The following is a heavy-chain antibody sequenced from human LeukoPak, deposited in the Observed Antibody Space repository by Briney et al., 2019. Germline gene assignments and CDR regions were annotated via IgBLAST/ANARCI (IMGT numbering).Heavy chain of an antibody. Sequence: GGSLRLSCAASGFTFSSYGMHWVRQAPGKGLEWVAVISYDGSNKYYADSVKGRFTISRDNSKNTLYLQMNSLRAEDTAVYYCAKEATRRVSGYYGYWGQGTLVTVSS. D-gene: IGHD5-12*01. CDR2: ISYDGSNK. CDR1: GFTFSSYG. J-gene: IGHJ4*02. CDR3: AKEATRRVSGYYGY. V-gene: IGHV3-30*18.